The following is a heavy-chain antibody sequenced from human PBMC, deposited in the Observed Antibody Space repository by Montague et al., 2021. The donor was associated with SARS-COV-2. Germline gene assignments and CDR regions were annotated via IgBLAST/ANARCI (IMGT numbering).Heavy chain of an antibody. J-gene: IGHJ3*02. Sequence: SETLSLTCVVSGGSISSGNWWSWVRQPPGKGLEWIGESIIVGAPATKYNPSLKSRVTISADKSKNQFSLRVTSVTAADTAVYYCARRTWGDSGVFDIWGRGTKVTVSS. D-gene: IGHD2-21*02. V-gene: IGHV4-4*02. CDR3: ARRTWGDSGVFDI. CDR2: SIIVGAP. CDR1: GGSISSGNW.